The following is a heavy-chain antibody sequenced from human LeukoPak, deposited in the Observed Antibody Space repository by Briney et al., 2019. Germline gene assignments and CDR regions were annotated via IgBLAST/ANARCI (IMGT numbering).Heavy chain of an antibody. V-gene: IGHV1-46*01. J-gene: IGHJ4*02. Sequence: ASVKVSCKASGYTFTNYYIHWVRQAPGQGLEWVGLINPNGGNTGYAQRFQDRVTVTTDTSTSTVYMELNSLGSEDTAVYYCARERRAWGEDFWGQGTLVTVSS. CDR2: INPNGGNT. CDR3: ARERRAWGEDF. D-gene: IGHD3-16*01. CDR1: GYTFTNYY.